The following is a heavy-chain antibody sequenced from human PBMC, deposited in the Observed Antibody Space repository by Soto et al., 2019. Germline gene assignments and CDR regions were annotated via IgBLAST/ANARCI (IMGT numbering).Heavy chain of an antibody. CDR1: GYTFTSYA. CDR2: INAGNGNT. J-gene: IGHJ4*02. Sequence: QVQLVQSGAEEKKPGASVKVSCKASGYTFTSYAMHWVRQAPGQRLEWMGWINAGNGNTKYSQKFQGRVNITRDTSASTAYMELSSLRSEDTAVYYCARSIVVVTALVYWGQGTLVTVSS. V-gene: IGHV1-3*05. D-gene: IGHD2-21*02. CDR3: ARSIVVVTALVY.